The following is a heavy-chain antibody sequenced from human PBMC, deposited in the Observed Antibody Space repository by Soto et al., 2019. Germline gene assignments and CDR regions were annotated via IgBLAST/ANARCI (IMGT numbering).Heavy chain of an antibody. D-gene: IGHD2-2*01. CDR3: ARDSPGISTDSYYFDY. Sequence: SETLSLTCTVSGGSISSGGYYWSWIRQHPGKGQEWIGYIYYSGSTYYNPSLKSRVTISVDTSKNQFSLKLSSVTAADTAVYYCARDSPGISTDSYYFDYWGQGTLVTVSS. CDR2: IYYSGST. CDR1: GGSISSGGYY. J-gene: IGHJ4*02. V-gene: IGHV4-31*03.